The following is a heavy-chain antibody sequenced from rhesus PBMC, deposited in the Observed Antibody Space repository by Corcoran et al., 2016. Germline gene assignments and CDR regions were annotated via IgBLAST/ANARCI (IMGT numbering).Heavy chain of an antibody. CDR2: ITYSGST. D-gene: IGHD3-28*01. V-gene: IGHV4-122*02. CDR3: ARDPVGYYYGSGYYGPLDV. J-gene: IGHJ5-2*02. CDR1: GYSIRSGYY. Sequence: QVQLQESGPGLVKPSETLSPTCAVSGYSIRSGYYWSWIRQPPGKGLEWIGYITYSGSTSYNPSLKSRVTISRDTSKNQFSLKLSSVTAADTAVYYCARDPVGYYYGSGYYGPLDVWGRGVLVTVSS.